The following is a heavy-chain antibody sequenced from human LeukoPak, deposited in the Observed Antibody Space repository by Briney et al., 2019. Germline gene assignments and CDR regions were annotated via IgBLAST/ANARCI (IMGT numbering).Heavy chain of an antibody. CDR3: ARAAVVVTAPDAFGI. D-gene: IGHD2-21*02. CDR2: IYPGDSNT. J-gene: IGHJ3*02. Sequence: GESLQIFCKGSGYTFTNYWISWVRQMPGKGLEWMGIIYPGDSNTRYSPPFQGQDTVSADKSISTAYLQWSSLKASDTAMYYCARAAVVVTAPDAFGIWGAGSMVTVSS. CDR1: GYTFTNYW. V-gene: IGHV5-51*01.